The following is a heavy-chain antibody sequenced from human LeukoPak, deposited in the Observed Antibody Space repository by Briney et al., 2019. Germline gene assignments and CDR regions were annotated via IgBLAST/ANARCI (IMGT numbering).Heavy chain of an antibody. J-gene: IGHJ4*02. CDR2: ISTSSAYI. D-gene: IGHD5-12*01. CDR3: ARGMDIVATIASDY. V-gene: IGHV3-21*01. CDR1: GFTFSGYW. Sequence: GGSLRLSCAASGFTFSGYWMTCVRQAPGKGLEWVSSISTSSAYIYYADSVKGRFTISRDNAKNSLYLQMNSLRAEDTAVYYCARGMDIVATIASDYWGQGTLVTVSS.